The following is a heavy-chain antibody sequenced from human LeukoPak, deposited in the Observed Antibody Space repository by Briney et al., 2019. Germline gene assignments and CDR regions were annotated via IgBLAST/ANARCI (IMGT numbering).Heavy chain of an antibody. V-gene: IGHV1-69*13. D-gene: IGHD3-22*01. CDR1: GGTFSSYA. CDR3: ARAYYDSSGYYYVWDY. J-gene: IGHJ4*02. Sequence: GASVKASCKASGGTFSSYAISWVRQAPGQGLEWMGGIIPIFGTANYAQKFQGRVTITADESTSAAYMELSSLRSEDTAVYYCARAYYDSSGYYYVWDYWGQGTLVTVSS. CDR2: IIPIFGTA.